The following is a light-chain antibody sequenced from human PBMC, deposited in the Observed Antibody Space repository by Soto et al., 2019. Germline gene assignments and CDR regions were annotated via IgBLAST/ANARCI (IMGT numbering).Light chain of an antibody. Sequence: VLTQSPATLSLSPGERATLTCRASQSIYNRYVSWYQKKGGQPPRLLISAVSRSAPGIPDRFSGGGSGTDFTLTISGLEPEDFAVYFCQQFDTSSWTFGQGTRVEIK. CDR3: QQFDTSSWT. CDR2: AVS. J-gene: IGKJ1*01. CDR1: QSIYNRY. V-gene: IGKV3-20*01.